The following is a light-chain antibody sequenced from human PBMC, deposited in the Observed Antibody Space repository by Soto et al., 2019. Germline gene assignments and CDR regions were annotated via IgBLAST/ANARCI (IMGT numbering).Light chain of an antibody. CDR2: GNS. J-gene: IGLJ2*01. CDR3: QSYDSTLKVV. Sequence: QSALTQPPSVSGAPGQRVTISCTGSSSNIGAGYDVHWYQLLPGTAPKLPIYGNSNRPSGVPDRFSGSKSGTSASLAITGLQAEDEGEYYCQSYDSTLKVVFGGGTKLTVL. CDR1: SSNIGAGYD. V-gene: IGLV1-40*01.